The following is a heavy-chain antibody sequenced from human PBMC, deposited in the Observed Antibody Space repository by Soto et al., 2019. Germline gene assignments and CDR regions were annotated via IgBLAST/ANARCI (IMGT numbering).Heavy chain of an antibody. Sequence: QVQAVQSGAEVKKPGSSVKVSCKASGGTFSSYVISWVRQAPGQGLEWMGRIIPIFGTANYAQKFQGRVTITADESTSTADMELSSLRSEDTAVYYCARESGRTRGMDVWGQGTTITVSS. J-gene: IGHJ6*02. V-gene: IGHV1-69*18. CDR3: ARESGRTRGMDV. D-gene: IGHD2-8*01. CDR2: IIPIFGTA. CDR1: GGTFSSYV.